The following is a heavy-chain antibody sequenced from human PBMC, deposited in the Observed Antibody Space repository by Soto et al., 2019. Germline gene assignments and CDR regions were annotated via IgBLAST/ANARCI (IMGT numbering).Heavy chain of an antibody. J-gene: IGHJ4*02. D-gene: IGHD2-2*01. V-gene: IGHV1-18*01. CDR3: ARARETIVVVPAAMPSDY. CDR1: GYTFTSYG. CDR2: ISAYNGNT. Sequence: QVQLVQSGAEVKKPGASVKASCKASGYTFTSYGISWVRQAPGQGLEWMGWISAYNGNTNYAQKLQGRVTMTTDTSTSTAYMELRSLRSDDTAVYYCARARETIVVVPAAMPSDYWGQGTLVTVSS.